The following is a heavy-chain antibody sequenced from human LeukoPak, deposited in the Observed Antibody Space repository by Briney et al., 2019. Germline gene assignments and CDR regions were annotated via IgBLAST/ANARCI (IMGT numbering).Heavy chain of an antibody. V-gene: IGHV4-34*01. CDR1: GGSFIGFH. D-gene: IGHD2-21*01. J-gene: IGHJ3*02. CDR3: ARGNSLYAFDI. Sequence: SETLSLTCAVYGGSFIGFHWNWIRQAPGKGLEWIGDINHSGSTNYNPSLTSRVTISVDPSKNQFSLKLSSVTAADTAVYYCARGNSLYAFDIWGQGTVVTVSS. CDR2: INHSGST.